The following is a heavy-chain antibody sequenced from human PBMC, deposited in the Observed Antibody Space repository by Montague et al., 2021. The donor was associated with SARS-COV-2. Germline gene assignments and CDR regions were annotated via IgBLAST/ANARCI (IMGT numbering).Heavy chain of an antibody. CDR1: GGSVSSGSYY. Sequence: SETLSLTCSVSGGSVSSGSYYWSWIRQPPGKGLEWIGNIDYSGNTYYNPSFRSRVTISVDTSKNQFSLKVSSVTAADTALYYCARFHTGNYPTVDRGYGTDDWGQGTMVTVSS. D-gene: IGHD1-26*01. V-gene: IGHV4-61*01. CDR3: ARFHTGNYPTVDRGYGTDD. CDR2: IDYSGNT. J-gene: IGHJ4*02.